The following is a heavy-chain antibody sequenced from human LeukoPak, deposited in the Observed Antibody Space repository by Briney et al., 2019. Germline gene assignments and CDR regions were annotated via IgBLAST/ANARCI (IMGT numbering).Heavy chain of an antibody. J-gene: IGHJ4*02. CDR1: GFTVSSNY. Sequence: PGGSLRLSCAASGFTVSSNYMSWVRQAPGKGLEWVSVIYSGGTTYYADSVKGRFTISRDNSKNTLYLQMNSLRAEDTAVYYCARHGATELLNDYWRQGTLVTVSS. CDR2: IYSGGTT. D-gene: IGHD2-15*01. V-gene: IGHV3-53*01. CDR3: ARHGATELLNDY.